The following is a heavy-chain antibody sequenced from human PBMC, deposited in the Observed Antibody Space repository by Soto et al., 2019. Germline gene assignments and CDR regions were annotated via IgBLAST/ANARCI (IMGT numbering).Heavy chain of an antibody. CDR3: ARQQYTVVTAFDV. J-gene: IGHJ3*01. CDR2: VSYSGKT. V-gene: IGHV4-59*07. Sequence: VKKSGPGLVKTSDTLSLTCTVSGGSITPYYWSWIRQPPGEGLEWIGYVSYSGKTGYNPSLKSRVSMSIDTSKNEFSLKLTSLTAADAATYYCARQQYTVVTAFDVWGQGTTVAVSS. D-gene: IGHD2-15*01. CDR1: GGSITPYY.